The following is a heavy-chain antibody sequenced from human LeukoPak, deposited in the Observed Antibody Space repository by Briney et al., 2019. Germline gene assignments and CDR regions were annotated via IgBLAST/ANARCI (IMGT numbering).Heavy chain of an antibody. CDR2: ISYDGSNK. Sequence: GRSLRLSCAASGFTFSSYGMHWVRQAPGKGLEWVAVISYDGSNKYYADSVKGRFTISRDNSKNTLYLQMNSLRAEDTAVYYCAGDSSGYYHDAFDVWGQGTMVTVSS. J-gene: IGHJ3*01. CDR3: AGDSSGYYHDAFDV. D-gene: IGHD3-22*01. CDR1: GFTFSSYG. V-gene: IGHV3-30*03.